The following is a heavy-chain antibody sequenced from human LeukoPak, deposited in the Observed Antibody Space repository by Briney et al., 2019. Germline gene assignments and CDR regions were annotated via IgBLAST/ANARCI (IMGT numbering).Heavy chain of an antibody. D-gene: IGHD1-26*01. J-gene: IGHJ3*01. V-gene: IGHV3-48*01. Sequence: GGSLRLSCAASGFTFSSYSMNWVRQAPGKGLEWVSYISSSSTIYYADSVKGRFTISRDNAKNSLYLQMNSLRAEDTAVYYCANVPYRDWGQGTMVTVSS. CDR2: ISSSSTI. CDR3: ANVPYRD. CDR1: GFTFSSYS.